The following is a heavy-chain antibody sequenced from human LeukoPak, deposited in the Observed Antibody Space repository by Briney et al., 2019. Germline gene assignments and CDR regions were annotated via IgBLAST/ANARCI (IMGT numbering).Heavy chain of an antibody. CDR2: ISGSGGRT. Sequence: GGSLRLSCAASGFTFSSYAMSWVRQAPGKGLEWVSTISGSGGRTYYADSVKGRFTISRDNSKNTLYLQMSSLRAEDTAVFYCAKDGYFGWLLSVGGMDVWGKGTTVTVSS. V-gene: IGHV3-23*01. D-gene: IGHD3-9*01. CDR1: GFTFSSYA. J-gene: IGHJ6*04. CDR3: AKDGYFGWLLSVGGMDV.